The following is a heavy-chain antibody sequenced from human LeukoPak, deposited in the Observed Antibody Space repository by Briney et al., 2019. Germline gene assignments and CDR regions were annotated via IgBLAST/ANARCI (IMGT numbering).Heavy chain of an antibody. CDR3: AKDWDIVPLDC. J-gene: IGHJ4*02. CDR1: GFAFSSYT. V-gene: IGHV3-33*06. CDR2: IWYDGSNK. Sequence: GGSLRLSCAASGFAFSSYTMHWVRQAPGKGLEWVAIIWYDGSNKYYADSVKGRFTISRDNSKNTLYLQMNSLRAEDTAVYYCAKDWDIVPLDCWGQGTLVTVSS. D-gene: IGHD2-8*01.